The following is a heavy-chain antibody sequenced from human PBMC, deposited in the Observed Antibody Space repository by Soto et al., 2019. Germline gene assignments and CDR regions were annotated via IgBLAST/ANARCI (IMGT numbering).Heavy chain of an antibody. V-gene: IGHV1-18*01. CDR3: ARDNYDILTGYSYYFDY. D-gene: IGHD3-9*01. J-gene: IGHJ4*02. CDR2: ISAYNGST. Sequence: ASVKVSCKASGYTFTSYGISWVRQAPGQGLEWMGWISAYNGSTNYAQKLQGRVTMTTDTSTSTAYMELRSLRSDDTAVYYCARDNYDILTGYSYYFDYWGQGTLVTVSS. CDR1: GYTFTSYG.